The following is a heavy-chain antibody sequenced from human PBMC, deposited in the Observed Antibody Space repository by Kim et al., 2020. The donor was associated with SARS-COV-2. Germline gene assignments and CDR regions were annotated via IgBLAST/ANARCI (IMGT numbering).Heavy chain of an antibody. CDR2: ISGYNGNT. Sequence: ASVNVSCRASGYTFTSYGISWVRQAPGQGLEWMGWISGYNGNTKYAQMVQGRVTMTTDTSTSTAYMEFRSLRSDDTAVYYCARGSVRGLDYYYMDVWGKGTTVTVSS. V-gene: IGHV1-18*01. D-gene: IGHD4-4*01. J-gene: IGHJ6*03. CDR3: ARGSVRGLDYYYMDV. CDR1: GYTFTSYG.